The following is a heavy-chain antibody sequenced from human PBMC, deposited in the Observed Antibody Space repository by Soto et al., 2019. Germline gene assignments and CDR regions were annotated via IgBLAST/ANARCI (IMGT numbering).Heavy chain of an antibody. CDR1: GGSISSGDYY. V-gene: IGHV4-30-4*08. CDR3: SCAYDRSTEIDS. CDR2: IYYSGST. J-gene: IGHJ5*01. Sequence: SETLSLTCTVSGGSISSGDYYWSWIRQPPGKGLEWIGYIYYSGSTYYNPSLKSRVTISVDTSKNQFSLKLSSVTAADTAVYYCSCAYDRSTEIDSRAQQTPVTVSA. D-gene: IGHD3-22*01.